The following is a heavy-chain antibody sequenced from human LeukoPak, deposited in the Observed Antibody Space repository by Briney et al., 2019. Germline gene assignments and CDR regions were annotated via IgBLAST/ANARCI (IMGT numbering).Heavy chain of an antibody. J-gene: IGHJ5*01. CDR2: ISGRDGTV. Sequence: GGSLRLSCAASESTLVSHAMSWVRQAPGKGLEWVAGISGRDGTVHFADSVTGRFSISRDDSKNTVFLHMRSLKGDDTADYYCAKGGSRGSSWLGDWFVSWGQGALVAVSS. CDR3: AKGGSRGSSWLGDWFVS. CDR1: ESTLVSHA. D-gene: IGHD6-13*01. V-gene: IGHV3-23*01.